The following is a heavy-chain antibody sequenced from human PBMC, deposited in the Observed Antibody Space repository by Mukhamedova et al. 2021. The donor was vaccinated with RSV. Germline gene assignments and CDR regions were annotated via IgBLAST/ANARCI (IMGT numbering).Heavy chain of an antibody. CDR3: ARFGPRNCSGGSCYYFDY. J-gene: IGHJ4*02. D-gene: IGHD2-15*01. Sequence: GKGLEWIGYIYYSGSTYYNPSLKSLVTISVDTSKNQFSLKLTSVTAADTAVYFCARFGPRNCSGGSCYYFDYWGQGTLVTVPS. CDR2: IYYSGST. V-gene: IGHV4-31*01.